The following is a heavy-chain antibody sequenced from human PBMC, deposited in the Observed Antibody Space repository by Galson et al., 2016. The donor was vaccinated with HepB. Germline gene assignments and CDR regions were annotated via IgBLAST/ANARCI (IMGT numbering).Heavy chain of an antibody. Sequence: SLRLSCAASGFNFYDYAMHWARQVPGQGLEWVSGINWNSGRIDYADSVKGRFTITRDNSRNSLHLQMNSLRAEDTALYYCAKDISSVLYYSVMDVWGQGTTVTVSS. V-gene: IGHV3-9*01. CDR2: INWNSGRI. CDR3: AKDISSVLYYSVMDV. D-gene: IGHD3-10*01. J-gene: IGHJ6*02. CDR1: GFNFYDYA.